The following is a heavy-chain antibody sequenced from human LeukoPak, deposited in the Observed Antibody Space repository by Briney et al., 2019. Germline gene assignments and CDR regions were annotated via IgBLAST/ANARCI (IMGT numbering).Heavy chain of an antibody. Sequence: GGSLRLSCAASGFTFSSYGMHWVRPAPGKGLEGVAFIRYDGSNKYYADSVKGRFTISRDNSKNTLYLQMNSLRAEDTAVYYCAKDESGGGWFGELLPYYYYYGMDVWGQGTTVTVSS. CDR2: IRYDGSNK. CDR3: AKDESGGGWFGELLPYYYYYGMDV. CDR1: GFTFSSYG. D-gene: IGHD3-10*01. J-gene: IGHJ6*02. V-gene: IGHV3-30*02.